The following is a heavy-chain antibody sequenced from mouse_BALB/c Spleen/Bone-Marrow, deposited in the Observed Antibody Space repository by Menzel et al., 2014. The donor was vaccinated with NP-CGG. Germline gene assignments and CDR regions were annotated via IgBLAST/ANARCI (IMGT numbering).Heavy chain of an antibody. J-gene: IGHJ3*01. CDR1: GFTFSSYA. D-gene: IGHD2-14*01. Sequence: DVKLVESGGGLVKPGGSLKLSCAASGFTFSSYAMSWVRQTPEKRLEWVASISSGGSTYYPDSVKGRFTISRDNARNILYLQMSSLRSEDTAMYYCARGREVRRGARFAYWGQGTLVTVSA. CDR2: ISSGGST. CDR3: ARGREVRRGARFAY. V-gene: IGHV5-6-5*01.